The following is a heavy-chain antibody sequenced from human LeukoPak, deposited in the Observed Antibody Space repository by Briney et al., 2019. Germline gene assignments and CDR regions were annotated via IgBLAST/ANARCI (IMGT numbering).Heavy chain of an antibody. V-gene: IGHV3-7*01. Sequence: PGGSLRLSCAASGFAFGDYWMSWVRQVPGKGLEWVANIKEDGSEKFYVDSVKGRFTISRDNTESSLSLQMDSLRVEDTAVYFCSRGGAINGYYVYWGQETLVTVSS. D-gene: IGHD1-26*01. CDR3: SRGGAINGYYVY. CDR2: IKEDGSEK. CDR1: GFAFGDYW. J-gene: IGHJ4*02.